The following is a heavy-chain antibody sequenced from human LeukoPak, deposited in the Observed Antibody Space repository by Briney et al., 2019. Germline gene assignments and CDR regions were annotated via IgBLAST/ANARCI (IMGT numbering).Heavy chain of an antibody. CDR1: GGSISSTTYY. CDR3: ARGPTLKYFHH. CDR2: IYYSGTS. Sequence: SEILSLTCTVSGGSISSTTYYWGWVRRPPGKGLEWIGTIYYSGTSYYNPSLKSRVTISVDTSKNQFPLELSSMTAADTAVYYCARGPTLKYFHHWGQGTLVSVSS. J-gene: IGHJ1*01. V-gene: IGHV4-39*02.